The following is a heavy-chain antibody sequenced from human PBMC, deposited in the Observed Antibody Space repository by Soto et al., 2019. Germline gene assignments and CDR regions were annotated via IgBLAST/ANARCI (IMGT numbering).Heavy chain of an antibody. CDR2: IRQDGSDK. D-gene: IGHD2-21*01. CDR1: GFTFSNYW. Sequence: EVQLVESGGGLVQPGGSLRLSCAVSGFTFSNYWMSWVRQAPGKGLEWVASIRQDGSDKYYVDSVKGRFTMSRDNAKNSLYLQMNSPRVEDTAVYYCARFCGGAGCLPTYYYFYIDVWGRGTTVTVSS. J-gene: IGHJ6*03. CDR3: ARFCGGAGCLPTYYYFYIDV. V-gene: IGHV3-7*01.